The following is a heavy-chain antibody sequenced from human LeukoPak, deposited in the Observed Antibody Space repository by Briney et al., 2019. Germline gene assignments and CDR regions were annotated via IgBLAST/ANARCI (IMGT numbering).Heavy chain of an antibody. Sequence: SGTLSLTCAVSGYTISSGYYWGWIRPPPGKGLEWIVSIYHSGSTYYNPSLKSRVTISVDTSQNQFSLKVSSVTAADTAVYYCASEHMDTDMVSYYYMAGWGKGTTVTVSS. J-gene: IGHJ6*03. CDR2: IYHSGST. CDR3: ASEHMDTDMVSYYYMAG. V-gene: IGHV4-38-2*01. D-gene: IGHD5-18*01. CDR1: GYTISSGYY.